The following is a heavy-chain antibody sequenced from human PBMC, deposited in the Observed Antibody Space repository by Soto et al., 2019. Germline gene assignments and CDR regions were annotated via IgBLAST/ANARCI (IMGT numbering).Heavy chain of an antibody. V-gene: IGHV3-30*04. CDR2: LSYDGRDK. J-gene: IGHJ4*02. CDR1: GFTFSDYA. D-gene: IGHD4-17*01. Sequence: QVQLVESGGGVVQPGRSLRLSCAASGFTFSDYAMHWVRQASGKGLEWVAVLSYDGRDKYYADSVKGRFTISRDNSKNTLYLQMNNLRAEDTAVYYCAKDASTGAADYYFDYWGQGTLVTVSS. CDR3: AKDASTGAADYYFDY.